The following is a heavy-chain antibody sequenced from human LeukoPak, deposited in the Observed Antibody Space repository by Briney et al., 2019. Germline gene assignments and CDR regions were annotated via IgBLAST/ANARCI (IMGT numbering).Heavy chain of an antibody. CDR2: IIPIFGIA. D-gene: IGHD5-24*01. J-gene: IGHJ1*01. CDR3: ARSGRWLQLVGSEYFQH. V-gene: IGHV1-69*04. Sequence: SVKVSCKASGGTFSSYAISWVRQAPGQGLEWMGRIIPIFGIANYAQKFQGRVTITADKSTSTAYMELSSLRSEDTAVYYCARSGRWLQLVGSEYFQHWGQGTLVTVSS. CDR1: GGTFSSYA.